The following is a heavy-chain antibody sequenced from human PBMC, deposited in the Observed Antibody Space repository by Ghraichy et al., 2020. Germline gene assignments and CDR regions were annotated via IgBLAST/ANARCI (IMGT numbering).Heavy chain of an antibody. CDR3: ARDESGERWTGNLVDY. D-gene: IGHD7-27*01. CDR2: ISNYKDKT. J-gene: IGHJ4*02. Sequence: ASVKVSCKASGYTFTTYGITWVRQAPGQGLEWMGWISNYKDKTEYAKSLQGRVSMTIDKSTNTAYMELRSLRSDDTAVFYCARDESGERWTGNLVDYWGQGTLVTVSS. V-gene: IGHV1-18*01. CDR1: GYTFTTYG.